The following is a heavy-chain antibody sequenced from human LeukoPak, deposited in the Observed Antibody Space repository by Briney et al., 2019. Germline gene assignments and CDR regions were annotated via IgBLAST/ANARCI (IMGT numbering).Heavy chain of an antibody. D-gene: IGHD3-10*01. CDR3: ARVAELLWFGELSKYFDY. CDR2: ISGSGGST. CDR1: GFTFSSYA. Sequence: PGGSLRLSCAASGFTFSSYAMSWVRQAPGKGLEWVSAISGSGGSTYYADSVKGRFTISRDNAKNSLYLQMNSLRAEDTAVYYCARVAELLWFGELSKYFDYWGQGTLVTVSS. J-gene: IGHJ4*02. V-gene: IGHV3-23*01.